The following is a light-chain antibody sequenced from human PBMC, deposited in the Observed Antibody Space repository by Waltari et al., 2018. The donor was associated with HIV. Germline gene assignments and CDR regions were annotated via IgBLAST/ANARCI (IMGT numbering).Light chain of an antibody. CDR2: DAS. Sequence: EVVLTQSPATLSVSPGERATLSCRASQSVSTYLACYQHKPGQGPRLLIFDASSRATGIPARFSGSGSGTDFTLTISSLEPEDSAVYYCQQRYNWPPITFGQGTRLEIK. V-gene: IGKV3-11*01. J-gene: IGKJ5*01. CDR1: QSVSTY. CDR3: QQRYNWPPIT.